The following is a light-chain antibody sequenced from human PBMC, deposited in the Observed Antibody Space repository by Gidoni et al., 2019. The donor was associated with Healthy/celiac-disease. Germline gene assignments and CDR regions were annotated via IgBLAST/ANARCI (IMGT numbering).Light chain of an antibody. CDR2: WAS. CDR1: QSVLYSSNNKNY. Sequence: TLITQSLDSLAMSLGERATINCKSTQSVLYSSNNKNYLAWYQQKPRQPPKLLIYWASTRESGVPDRFSGSGSGTDFTLTISSLQAEDVAVYYCQQYYSTPWTFGQGTKVEIK. V-gene: IGKV4-1*01. J-gene: IGKJ1*01. CDR3: QQYYSTPWT.